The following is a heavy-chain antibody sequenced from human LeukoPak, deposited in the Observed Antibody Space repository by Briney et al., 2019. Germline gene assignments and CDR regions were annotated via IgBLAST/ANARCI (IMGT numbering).Heavy chain of an antibody. CDR1: GFTFSSYA. D-gene: IGHD6-13*01. CDR2: IIGSGGDT. Sequence: PGGSLRLSCAASGFTFSSYAMSWVRQAPGKGLGWVSTIIGSGGDTYYADSVKGRFTISRDTSKNTLYLQMNSLRAEDTAVYYCAKAWAAAGTFDSWGQGTLVTVSS. J-gene: IGHJ4*02. V-gene: IGHV3-23*01. CDR3: AKAWAAAGTFDS.